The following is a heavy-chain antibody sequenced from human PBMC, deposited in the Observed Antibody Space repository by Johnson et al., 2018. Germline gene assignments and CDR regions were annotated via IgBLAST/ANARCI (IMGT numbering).Heavy chain of an antibody. D-gene: IGHD2-15*01. V-gene: IGHV3-33*01. Sequence: QVQLVESGGGVVQPGRSXRLSCAASGFTFSSHGMHWVRQAPGKGLEWVAVIWSDGSKKYYADSVKGRFTVSRDNSKNTLYLQMNSLRAEETAIYYCARDRGDCSGGSCWGYFQHWGQGTLVTVSS. CDR1: GFTFSSHG. CDR3: ARDRGDCSGGSCWGYFQH. J-gene: IGHJ1*01. CDR2: IWSDGSKK.